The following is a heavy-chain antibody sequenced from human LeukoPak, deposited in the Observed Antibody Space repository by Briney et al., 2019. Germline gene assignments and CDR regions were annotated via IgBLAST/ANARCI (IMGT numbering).Heavy chain of an antibody. D-gene: IGHD1-26*01. CDR2: IYHSGST. CDR1: GGSISSGGYS. Sequence: SETLSLTCAVSGGSISSGGYSWSWIRQPPGKGLEWIGYIYHSGSTYYNPSLKSRVTISVDRSKNQFSLKLSSVTAADTAVYYCARGSSGSYNGNFDYWGQGTLVTVSS. J-gene: IGHJ4*02. CDR3: ARGSSGSYNGNFDY. V-gene: IGHV4-30-2*01.